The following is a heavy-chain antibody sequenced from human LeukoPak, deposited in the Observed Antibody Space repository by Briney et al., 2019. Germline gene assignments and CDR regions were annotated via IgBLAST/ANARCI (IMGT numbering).Heavy chain of an antibody. D-gene: IGHD7-27*01. Sequence: SETLSLTCTVSGGSVSSGTYFWTWVRQPPGKGLEWIGHIHYSVTTNYNPSLKSRVTMSLDTSKNQFSLKPTSVTAADTAIYFCARWGTYWGQGILVTVSS. CDR1: GGSVSSGTYF. J-gene: IGHJ4*02. CDR2: IHYSVTT. V-gene: IGHV4-61*01. CDR3: ARWGTY.